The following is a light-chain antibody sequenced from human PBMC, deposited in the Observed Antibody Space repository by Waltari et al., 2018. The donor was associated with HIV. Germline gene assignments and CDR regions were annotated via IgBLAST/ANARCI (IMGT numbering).Light chain of an antibody. V-gene: IGKV1-39*01. CDR3: QQSYSTPR. CDR2: AAS. Sequence: DIQMTQSPSSLSASVGDRVTITCRASQSISSYLNWYQQKPGKAPKLLIYAASSLQSGVPSRFSGSGSGTDFTLTISSLQPEDFATYYCQQSYSTPRFGQGP. CDR1: QSISSY. J-gene: IGKJ1*01.